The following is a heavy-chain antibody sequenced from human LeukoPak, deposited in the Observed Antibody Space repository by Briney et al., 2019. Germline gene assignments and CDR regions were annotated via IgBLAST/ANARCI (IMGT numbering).Heavy chain of an antibody. J-gene: IGHJ6*02. D-gene: IGHD3-3*01. CDR1: GYTLTELS. V-gene: IGHV1-24*01. CDR2: FDPEDGET. Sequence: GASVKVSCKVSGYTLTELSMHWVRQAPGKGLVWMGGFDPEDGETIYAQKFQGRVTMTEDTSTDTAYMELSSLRSEDTAVYYCATTRFTIFGVVGYYYYGMDVWGQGTTVTVSS. CDR3: ATTRFTIFGVVGYYYYGMDV.